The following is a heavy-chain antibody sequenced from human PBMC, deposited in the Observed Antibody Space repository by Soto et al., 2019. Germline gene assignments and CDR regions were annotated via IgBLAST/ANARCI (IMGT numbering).Heavy chain of an antibody. CDR1: GGSMNSGNYY. J-gene: IGHJ2*01. V-gene: IGHV4-31*03. D-gene: IGHD2-8*01. CDR3: ARGNGNSWDFDL. CDR2: IYDRAST. Sequence: QVQLQESGPGLVRPSQTLSLTCTVSGGSMNSGNYYWGWIRQHPGTGLEWIGNIYDRASTSYKASLKGRVSRTLDTSNKKFSLRLASVTAMETAIYYCARGNGNSWDFDLWGRGTQVIVSS.